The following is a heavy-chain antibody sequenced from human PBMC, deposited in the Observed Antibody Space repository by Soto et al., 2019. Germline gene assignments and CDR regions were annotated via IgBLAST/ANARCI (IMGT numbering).Heavy chain of an antibody. CDR1: GYTFTSYG. V-gene: IGHV1-18*04. CDR2: ISAYNGNT. J-gene: IGHJ3*02. CDR3: ARGGSYCSSTTCYGIKLWSYDAFDI. D-gene: IGHD2-2*01. Sequence: ASVKVSCKASGYTFTSYGISWVRQAPGQGLEWMGWISAYNGNTNYAQKLQGRVTMTTDTSTSTAYMELRSLRSDDTAVYYCARGGSYCSSTTCYGIKLWSYDAFDICGQGTMVTVSS.